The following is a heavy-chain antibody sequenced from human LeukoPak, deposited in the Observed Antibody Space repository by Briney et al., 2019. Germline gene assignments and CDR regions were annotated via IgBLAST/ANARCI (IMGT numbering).Heavy chain of an antibody. V-gene: IGHV4-34*01. CDR1: GGSFSGYY. Sequence: SETLSLTCAVSGGSFSGYYWSWIRQPPGKGLEWIGAINHSGSTNYNPSLKRRVTISVDTYKNQFSLKLSSVTAADTAVYYCARPRGYSGYEWFNWFDPWGQGTLVTDSS. CDR3: ARPRGYSGYEWFNWFDP. CDR2: INHSGST. J-gene: IGHJ5*02. D-gene: IGHD5-12*01.